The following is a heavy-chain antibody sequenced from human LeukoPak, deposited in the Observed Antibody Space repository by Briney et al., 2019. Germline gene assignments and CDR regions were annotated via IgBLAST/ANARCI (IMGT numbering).Heavy chain of an antibody. D-gene: IGHD3-22*01. J-gene: IGHJ4*02. V-gene: IGHV1-18*01. CDR3: ARRVVVITTSDGYYFDY. CDR2: ISAYNGNT. CDR1: GYTFTSYG. Sequence: AASVKVSCKASGYTFTSYGISWVRQAPGQGLEWMGWISAYNGNTNYEQKLQGRVTMTTDTSTSTAYMELRSLRSDDTAVYYCARRVVVITTSDGYYFDYWGQGTLVTVSS.